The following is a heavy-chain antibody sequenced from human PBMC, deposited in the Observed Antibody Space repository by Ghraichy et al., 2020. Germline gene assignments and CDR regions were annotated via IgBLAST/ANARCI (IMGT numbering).Heavy chain of an antibody. J-gene: IGHJ4*02. CDR3: ARDTHDYYDSSGYYYDFDY. Sequence: SETLSLTCTVSGGSISSGSYYWSWIRQPAGKGLEWIGRIYTSGSTNYNPSLKSRVTISVDTSKNQFSLKLSSVTAADTAVYYCARDTHDYYDSSGYYYDFDYWGQGTLVTVSS. D-gene: IGHD3-22*01. CDR1: GGSISSGSYY. CDR2: IYTSGST. V-gene: IGHV4-61*02.